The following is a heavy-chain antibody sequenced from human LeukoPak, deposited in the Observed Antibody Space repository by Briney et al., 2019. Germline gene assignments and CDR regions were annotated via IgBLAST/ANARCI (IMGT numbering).Heavy chain of an antibody. CDR3: ARGWIQLYY. V-gene: IGHV4-59*01. D-gene: IGHD5-18*01. CDR1: GGSISSYY. Sequence: TSETLSLTCTVSGGSISSYYWSWIRQPPGKGLEWIGYIYYSGSTNYNPSLKSRVTISVDTFKNQFSLKLSSVTAADTAVYYCARGWIQLYYWGQGTLVTVSS. J-gene: IGHJ4*02. CDR2: IYYSGST.